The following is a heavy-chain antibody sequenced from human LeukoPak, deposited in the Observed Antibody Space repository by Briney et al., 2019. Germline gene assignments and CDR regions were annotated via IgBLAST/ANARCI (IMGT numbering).Heavy chain of an antibody. Sequence: PSETLSLTCAVYGGSFSGYYWSWIRQPPGKGLEWIGEINHSGSTNYNPSLKSRVTISVDTSKNQFSLKLSSVTAADTAVYYCASVRGYIYGLLRYWGQGTLVTVSS. CDR3: ASVRGYIYGLLRY. V-gene: IGHV4-34*01. J-gene: IGHJ4*02. D-gene: IGHD5-18*01. CDR2: INHSGST. CDR1: GGSFSGYY.